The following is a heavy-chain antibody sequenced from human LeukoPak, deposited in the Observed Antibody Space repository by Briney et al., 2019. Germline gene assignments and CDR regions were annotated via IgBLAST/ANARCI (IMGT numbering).Heavy chain of an antibody. J-gene: IGHJ4*02. Sequence: ASVTVSCKASGYTFTGYYMHWVRQAPGQGLEWMGWINPNSGGTNYAQKFQGRVTMTRDTSISTAYMELSRLRSDDTAVYYCARDLGSSGWNLDYWGQGTLVTVSS. CDR3: ARDLGSSGWNLDY. V-gene: IGHV1-2*02. CDR1: GYTFTGYY. D-gene: IGHD6-19*01. CDR2: INPNSGGT.